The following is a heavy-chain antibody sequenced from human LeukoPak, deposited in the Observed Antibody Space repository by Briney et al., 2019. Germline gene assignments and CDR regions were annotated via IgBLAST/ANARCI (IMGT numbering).Heavy chain of an antibody. D-gene: IGHD4-23*01. CDR1: GGTFSSYA. J-gene: IGHJ4*02. V-gene: IGHV1-69*13. CDR3: ARDPVGYGGNSGFDY. CDR2: IIPIFGTA. Sequence: SVKVSCKASGGTFSSYAIGWLRQAPGQGLEWMGGIIPIFGTANYAQKFQGRVTITADESTSTAYMELSSLRSEDTAVYYCARDPVGYGGNSGFDYWGQGTLVTVSS.